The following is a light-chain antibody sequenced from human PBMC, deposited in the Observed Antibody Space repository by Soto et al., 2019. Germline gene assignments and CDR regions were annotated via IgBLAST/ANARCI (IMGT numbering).Light chain of an antibody. CDR1: QGIRND. J-gene: IGKJ1*01. CDR2: AAS. Sequence: AIQMTQSPSSLSASVGDRVTITCRASQGIRNDLGWYQQKPGKAPKLLIYAASSLQSGVPSRFSGSGSGTDFTLTVSSLQPDDFATYYCQQYNRFSTFGQGTKV. CDR3: QQYNRFST. V-gene: IGKV1-6*01.